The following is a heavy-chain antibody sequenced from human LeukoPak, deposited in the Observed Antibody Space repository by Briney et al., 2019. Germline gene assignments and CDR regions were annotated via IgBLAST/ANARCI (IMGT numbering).Heavy chain of an antibody. D-gene: IGHD6-25*01. V-gene: IGHV1-24*01. CDR1: GYTLTEFS. J-gene: IGHJ4*02. CDR3: ATISAALDFDY. CDR2: FDPEDGET. Sequence: GASVTVSCMVSGYTLTEFSMHWVRQAPGKGLEWMGGFDPEDGETIYAQKFQGRVTMTEDTSTDTAYMELSSLRSEDTAVYYCATISAALDFDYWGQGTLVTVSS.